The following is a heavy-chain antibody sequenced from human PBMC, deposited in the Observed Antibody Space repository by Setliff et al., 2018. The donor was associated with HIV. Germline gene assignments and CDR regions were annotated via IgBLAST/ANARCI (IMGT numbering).Heavy chain of an antibody. Sequence: GSLRLSCAASGFRFSNHAMSWVRQAPGKGLEWVSAISASGYSTYYADSLKGRFTISRDNSKNTLYLQMNSLRDEDTAVYYCAREGGSSGYCGYFDYWGQGTLVTVSS. J-gene: IGHJ4*02. CDR2: ISASGYST. D-gene: IGHD3-22*01. CDR3: AREGGSSGYCGYFDY. CDR1: GFRFSNHA. V-gene: IGHV3-23*01.